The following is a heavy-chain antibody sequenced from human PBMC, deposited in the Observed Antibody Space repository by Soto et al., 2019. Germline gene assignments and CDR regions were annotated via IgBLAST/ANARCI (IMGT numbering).Heavy chain of an antibody. CDR1: GFTFSRYA. J-gene: IGHJ4*02. CDR3: AKDGYCSSTSCYVGN. Sequence: LPLSGAASGFTFSRYARSWVRQAPGKGLEWVSAISGSGGSTYYADSVKGRFTISRDNSKHTLYLQMNSLRAEDTAVYYCAKDGYCSSTSCYVGNWSQGTLVTVSS. V-gene: IGHV3-23*01. D-gene: IGHD2-2*03. CDR2: ISGSGGST.